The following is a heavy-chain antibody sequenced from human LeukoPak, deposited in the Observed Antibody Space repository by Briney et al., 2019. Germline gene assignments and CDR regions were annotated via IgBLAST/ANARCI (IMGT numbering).Heavy chain of an antibody. J-gene: IGHJ4*02. CDR1: GYTFTSYY. V-gene: IGHV1-46*01. D-gene: IGHD4-17*01. CDR3: ARDPYGYYFDY. CDR2: INPSGGST. Sequence: GASVKVSCKASGYTFTSYYMHWVRRAPGQGLEWMGIINPSGGSTSYAQKFQGRVTMTRDTSTSTVYMELSSLRSEDTAVYYCARDPYGYYFDYWGQGTLVTVSS.